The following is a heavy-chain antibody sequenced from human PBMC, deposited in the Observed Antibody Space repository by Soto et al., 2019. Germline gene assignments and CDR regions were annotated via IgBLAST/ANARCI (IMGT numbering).Heavy chain of an antibody. Sequence: VQLVESGGGLVQPGGSLRLSCAASGFTCSSYSMHWVRQAPGKGLEFVSAISYNGGSTYYANSVKGRFTISRDDSKNTLYLQMGSLRAEDMAVYYCARVGSGSGLDYWGQGTLVTVSS. V-gene: IGHV3-64*01. CDR2: ISYNGGST. D-gene: IGHD6-19*01. CDR3: ARVGSGSGLDY. J-gene: IGHJ4*02. CDR1: GFTCSSYS.